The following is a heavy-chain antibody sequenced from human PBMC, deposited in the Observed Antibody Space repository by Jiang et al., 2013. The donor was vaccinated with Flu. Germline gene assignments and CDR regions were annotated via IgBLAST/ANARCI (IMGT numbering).Heavy chain of an antibody. Sequence: PXGKALEWLALIYWNDDKRYSPSLKSRLTITKDTSKNQVVLTMTNMDPVDTATYYCAHRPKGSYFDYWGQGTLVTVSS. CDR3: AHRPKGSYFDY. CDR2: IYWNDDK. V-gene: IGHV2-5*01. J-gene: IGHJ4*02.